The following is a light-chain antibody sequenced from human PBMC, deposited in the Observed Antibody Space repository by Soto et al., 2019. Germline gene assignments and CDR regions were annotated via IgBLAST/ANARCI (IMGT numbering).Light chain of an antibody. V-gene: IGLV2-11*01. CDR1: STDVGGYKY. Sequence: QSALTQPRSMSGSPGQSVTIPCTGTSTDVGGYKYVAWYQQYPGKVPKLIIYDVSERPSGVPDRFSGSKSGNTASLTISGLQAEDEADYYCCSYAGSFTYVFGSGTKLTVL. CDR2: DVS. CDR3: CSYAGSFTYV. J-gene: IGLJ1*01.